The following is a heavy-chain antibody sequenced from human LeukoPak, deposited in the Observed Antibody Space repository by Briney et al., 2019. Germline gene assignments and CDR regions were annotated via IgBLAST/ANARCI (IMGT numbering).Heavy chain of an antibody. Sequence: PGGSLRLSCAASGFTFSSYSMNWVRQAPGKGLEWVSSISSSSSYIYYADSVKGRFTISRDNAKNSLYLQMNSLRAEDTAVYYCARGSYGSGSYSVQWYWGQGTLVTVSS. J-gene: IGHJ4*02. CDR3: ARGSYGSGSYSVQWY. CDR1: GFTFSSYS. CDR2: ISSSSSYI. D-gene: IGHD3-10*01. V-gene: IGHV3-21*01.